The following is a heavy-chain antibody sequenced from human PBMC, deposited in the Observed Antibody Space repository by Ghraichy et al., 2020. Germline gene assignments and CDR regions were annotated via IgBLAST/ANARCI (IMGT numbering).Heavy chain of an antibody. V-gene: IGHV3-7*03. CDR2: IKKDGSET. J-gene: IGHJ5*02. CDR3: TGLGLSGWSNWFDP. Sequence: GGSLRLSCAASGFTFSSSWMSWVRQAPGKGLEWVSNIKKDGSETYYLDSVKGRFTVSRDNARNSLFLQMNSLSAEDTAIYFCTGLGLSGWSNWFDPWGQGTLVTVSS. D-gene: IGHD6-19*01. CDR1: GFTFSSSW.